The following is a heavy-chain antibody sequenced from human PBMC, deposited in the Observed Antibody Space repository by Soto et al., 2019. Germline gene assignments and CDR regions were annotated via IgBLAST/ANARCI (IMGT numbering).Heavy chain of an antibody. J-gene: IGHJ3*02. CDR1: GGSITSYY. CDR2: IFYSGST. CDR3: ARVGGAPLGAFDI. V-gene: IGHV4-59*01. D-gene: IGHD1-26*01. Sequence: SETLSLTCTVSGGSITSYYWSWIRQPPGKGLEWIGYIFYSGSTNYNPSLTSRVTLSVDTSKNQLSLKLTSVNAADTAAYYCARVGGAPLGAFDIWGQGTMVTVSS.